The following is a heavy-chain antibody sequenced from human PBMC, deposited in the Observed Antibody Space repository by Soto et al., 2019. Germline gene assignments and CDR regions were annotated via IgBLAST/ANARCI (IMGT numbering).Heavy chain of an antibody. D-gene: IGHD4-4*01. CDR3: ARARATVTTRKVYGMDV. V-gene: IGHV3-21*01. J-gene: IGHJ6*02. Sequence: GGSLRLSCAASGFTFSSYSMNWVRQAPGKGLEWVSSISSSSSYIYYADSVKGRFTISRDNAKNSLYLQMNSLRAEDTAVYYCARARATVTTRKVYGMDVWGQGTTVTV. CDR1: GFTFSSYS. CDR2: ISSSSSYI.